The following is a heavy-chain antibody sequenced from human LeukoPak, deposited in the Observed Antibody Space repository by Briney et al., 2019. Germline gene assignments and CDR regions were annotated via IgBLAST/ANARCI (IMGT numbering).Heavy chain of an antibody. CDR3: ARVFGPGSYYLEGYYFDY. Sequence: SETLSLTCTVSGYSISSGYYWGWIRQPAGNGLEWIGSIYHSGSTYYNPSLKSRVTISVDTSKNQFSLKLSSVTAADTAVYYCARVFGPGSYYLEGYYFDYWGQGTLVTVSS. CDR1: GYSISSGYY. CDR2: IYHSGST. D-gene: IGHD3-10*01. J-gene: IGHJ4*02. V-gene: IGHV4-38-2*02.